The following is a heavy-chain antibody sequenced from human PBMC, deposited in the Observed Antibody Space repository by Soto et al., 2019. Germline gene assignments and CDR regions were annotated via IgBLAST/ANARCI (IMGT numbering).Heavy chain of an antibody. V-gene: IGHV3-7*01. CDR1: GFTFSSYW. Sequence: GGSLRLSCAASGFTFSSYWMSWVRQAPGKGLEWVANIKQDGSEKYYVDSVKGRFTISRDNAKNSLYLQMNSLRAEDTAVYYCARDYFDWLLSSRRRGGAFDIWGQGTMVTVSS. J-gene: IGHJ3*02. CDR3: ARDYFDWLLSSRRRGGAFDI. D-gene: IGHD3-9*01. CDR2: IKQDGSEK.